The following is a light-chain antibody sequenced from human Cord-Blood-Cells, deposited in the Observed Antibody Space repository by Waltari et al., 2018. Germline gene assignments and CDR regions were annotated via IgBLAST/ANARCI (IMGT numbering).Light chain of an antibody. CDR2: GAS. Sequence: EIVIPRSPPTLSVSPGEKPTLSCRASQSVSSNLAWYQQKPGQAPRLLIYGASTRATGIPARFSGSGSGTEFTLTISSLQSEDFAVYYCQQYNNWPWTFGQGTKVEIK. CDR1: QSVSSN. J-gene: IGKJ1*01. V-gene: IGKV3-15*01. CDR3: QQYNNWPWT.